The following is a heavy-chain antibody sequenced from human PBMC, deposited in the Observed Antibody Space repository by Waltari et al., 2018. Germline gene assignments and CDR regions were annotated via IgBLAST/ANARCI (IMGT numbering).Heavy chain of an antibody. CDR2: ISSSSSYI. V-gene: IGHV3-21*01. CDR3: ARSLVGALGAFDI. D-gene: IGHD1-26*01. J-gene: IGHJ3*02. CDR1: GFTFSSYS. Sequence: EVQLVESGGGLVKPGGSLRLSCAASGFTFSSYSMNWVRQAPGKGLEWVSSISSSSSYIYYADSVKGRFTISRDNAKNSLYLQMNSLRAEDTAVYYCARSLVGALGAFDIWGQGTMVIVSS.